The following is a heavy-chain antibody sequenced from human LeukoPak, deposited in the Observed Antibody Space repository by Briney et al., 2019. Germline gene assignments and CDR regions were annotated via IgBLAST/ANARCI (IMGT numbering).Heavy chain of an antibody. D-gene: IGHD3-10*01. V-gene: IGHV3-23*01. J-gene: IGHJ6*04. CDR1: GFTFITYA. CDR3: AKDRGSAPYRMDV. Sequence: PGGSLRLSCAASGFTFITYAMTWVRQAPGKGLEWVSAITGSGASTYYADSVKGRFTISRDNSQNTLYLQMNSLRAEDTAVYYCAKDRGSAPYRMDVWGRGTTVTVSS. CDR2: ITGSGAST.